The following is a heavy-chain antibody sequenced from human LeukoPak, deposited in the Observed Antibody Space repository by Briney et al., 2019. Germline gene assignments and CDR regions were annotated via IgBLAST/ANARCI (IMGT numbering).Heavy chain of an antibody. CDR1: GFTFSNYW. CDR2: IKQDGSEK. CDR3: ARYSNWFNYYYYYMDV. Sequence: PGGSLRLSCAASGFTFSNYWMTWGRQAPGEGLEWVANIKQDGSEKYYVDSVKGRFTISRDNAEKSLYLQMNSLRAEDAAVYYCARYSNWFNYYYYYMDVWGKGTTVTVSS. V-gene: IGHV3-7*01. J-gene: IGHJ6*03. D-gene: IGHD7-27*01.